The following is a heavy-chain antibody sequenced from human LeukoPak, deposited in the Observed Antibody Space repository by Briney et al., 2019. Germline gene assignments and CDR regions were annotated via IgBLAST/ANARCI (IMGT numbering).Heavy chain of an antibody. CDR1: GYTFTGYF. J-gene: IGHJ4*02. Sequence: EASVKVSCKASGYTFTGYFMHWVRQAPGQGLEWMGWINPDSGGTNYAQNFQGRVTMTRDTSINTAYMELRTLRSDDTAVYYCSRADYWGQGTLATVSS. CDR2: INPDSGGT. CDR3: SRADY. V-gene: IGHV1-2*02.